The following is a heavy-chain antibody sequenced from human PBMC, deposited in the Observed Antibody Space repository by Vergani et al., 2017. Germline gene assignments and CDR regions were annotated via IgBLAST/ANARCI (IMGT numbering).Heavy chain of an antibody. CDR2: MNPNSGNT. J-gene: IGHJ5*02. CDR3: ARVSYDFWSGYYSGTSWFDP. Sequence: QVQLVQSGAEVKKPGASVKVSCKASGYTFTGYYMHWVRQAPGQGLEWMGWMNPNSGNTGYAQKFQGRVTMTRNTSISTAYMELSSLRSEDTAVYYCARVSYDFWSGYYSGTSWFDPWGQGTLVTVSS. CDR1: GYTFTGYY. V-gene: IGHV1-8*02. D-gene: IGHD3-3*01.